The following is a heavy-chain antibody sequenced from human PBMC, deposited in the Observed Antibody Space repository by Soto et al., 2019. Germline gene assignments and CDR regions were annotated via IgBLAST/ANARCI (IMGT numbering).Heavy chain of an antibody. D-gene: IGHD1-26*01. J-gene: IGHJ5*02. CDR2: IKSKTDGGTT. Sequence: EVQLVESGGGLVKPGGSLRLSCAASGFTFSNAWMSWVRQAPGKGLEWVGRIKSKTDGGTTDYAAPVKGRFTISRDDSKNTLYLHMNSLKTEDTAVYYGTTDPAWELPNWFDPWGQGTLVTGSS. CDR3: TTDPAWELPNWFDP. V-gene: IGHV3-15*01. CDR1: GFTFSNAW.